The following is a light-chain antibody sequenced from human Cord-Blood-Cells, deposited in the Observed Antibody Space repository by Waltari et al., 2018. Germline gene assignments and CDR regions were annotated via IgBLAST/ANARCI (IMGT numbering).Light chain of an antibody. CDR3: QQSRA. CDR1: QSISSW. J-gene: IGKJ1*01. V-gene: IGKV1-5*03. CDR2: KAS. Sequence: DIQMTQSPSTLSASVEDRVTITCRASQSISSWLAWYQQKPGKAPKLLIYKASSLESGVPSRFSGSGSGTEFTLTISSLQPDDFATYYCQQSRAFGQGTKVEIK.